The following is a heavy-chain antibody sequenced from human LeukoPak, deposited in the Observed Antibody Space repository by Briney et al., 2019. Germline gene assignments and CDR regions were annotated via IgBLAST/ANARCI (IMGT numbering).Heavy chain of an antibody. CDR1: GFTFSIYG. Sequence: GGSLRLSCAASGFTFSIYGMHWVRQAPGKGLEGLAGLWEDGTNIKYADSAKGRFTISRDNSKNTLYLQMNSLRAEDTAVYFCARVGYNTGWFEYWGQGTLVTVSS. D-gene: IGHD6-19*01. CDR3: ARVGYNTGWFEY. J-gene: IGHJ5*01. V-gene: IGHV3-33*01. CDR2: LWEDGTNI.